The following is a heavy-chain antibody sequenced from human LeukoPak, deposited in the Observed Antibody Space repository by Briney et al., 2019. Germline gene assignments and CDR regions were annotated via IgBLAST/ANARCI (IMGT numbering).Heavy chain of an antibody. CDR1: GFTFSSYG. Sequence: GGSLRLSCAASGFTFSSYGMSWVRQAPGKGLEWVSSISGNGIDTYYADSVKGRFTVSRDNSKNSLYLQMNSLRPEDSAFYYCAKAAIRYTTRWNNFDYWGQGTLVTVSS. J-gene: IGHJ4*01. V-gene: IGHV3-23*01. CDR2: ISGNGIDT. CDR3: AKAAIRYTTRWNNFDY. D-gene: IGHD2-2*02.